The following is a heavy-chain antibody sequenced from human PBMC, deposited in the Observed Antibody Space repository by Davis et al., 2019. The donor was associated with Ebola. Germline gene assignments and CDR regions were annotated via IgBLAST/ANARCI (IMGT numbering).Heavy chain of an antibody. Sequence: PSETLSLTCTVSGGSISSGGYYWSWIRQHPGKGLEWIGYIYYSGSTYYNPSLKGRVTISVDTSKNQFSLKLSSVTAADTAVYYCARDRVAARVYYYGMDVWGQGTTVTVSS. D-gene: IGHD6-13*01. J-gene: IGHJ6*02. CDR1: GGSISSGGYY. V-gene: IGHV4-31*03. CDR3: ARDRVAARVYYYGMDV. CDR2: IYYSGST.